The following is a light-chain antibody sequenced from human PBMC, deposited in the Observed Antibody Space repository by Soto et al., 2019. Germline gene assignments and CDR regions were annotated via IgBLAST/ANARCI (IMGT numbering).Light chain of an antibody. CDR2: GSS. Sequence: DMQMRRARSSLTSRVWHRLTDTCRTSQSIRKHLNWYQQKQGQAPKLLIYGSSSLHYGVPSRFSGSGYGSAFTLTISSMKNEDSATYYCEQSFTDAITFGQGTRLEIK. CDR3: EQSFTDAIT. CDR1: QSIRKH. J-gene: IGKJ5*01. V-gene: IGKV1-39*01.